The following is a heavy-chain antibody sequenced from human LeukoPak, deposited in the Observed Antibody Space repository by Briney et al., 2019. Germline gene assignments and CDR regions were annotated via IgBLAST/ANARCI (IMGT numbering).Heavy chain of an antibody. V-gene: IGHV4-34*01. CDR2: MHHSSAT. CDR1: GGSFSGYY. CDR3: ARGLLGYYYFDL. Sequence: SETLSLTCAVYGGSFSGYYWSWIRQPPGKGLEWIGEMHHSSATSYKPSLRSRVTISGGTSKNQFSLNLNSVTAADTAVYYCARGLLGYYYFDLWGRGTLVTVSS. D-gene: IGHD2/OR15-2a*01. J-gene: IGHJ2*01.